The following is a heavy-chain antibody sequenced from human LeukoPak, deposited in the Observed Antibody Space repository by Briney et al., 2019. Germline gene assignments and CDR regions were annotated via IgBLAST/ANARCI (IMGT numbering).Heavy chain of an antibody. D-gene: IGHD4-17*01. CDR1: GGSFSGYY. Sequence: KPSETLSLTCAVYGGSFSGYYWGWIRQPPGKGLEWIGSIYHSGSTYYNPSLKSRVTISVDTSKNQFSLKLSSVTAADTAVYYCAIRSKRVDYGDGFDYWGQGTLVTVSS. CDR2: IYHSGST. J-gene: IGHJ4*02. CDR3: AIRSKRVDYGDGFDY. V-gene: IGHV4-38-2*01.